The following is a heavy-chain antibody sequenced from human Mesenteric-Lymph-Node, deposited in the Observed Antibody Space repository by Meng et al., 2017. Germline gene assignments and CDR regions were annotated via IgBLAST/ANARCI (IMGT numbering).Heavy chain of an antibody. D-gene: IGHD1-7*01. CDR2: IYYSGST. V-gene: IGHV4-59*01. CDR1: GGSISSYY. J-gene: IGHJ6*02. Sequence: SKTLSLTCTVSGGSISSYYWSWIRQPPGKGLEWIGYIYYSGSTNYNPSLKSRVTISVDTSKNQFSLKLSSVTAADTAVYYCARAITGTHYYYYGMDVWGQGTTVTVSS. CDR3: ARAITGTHYYYYGMDV.